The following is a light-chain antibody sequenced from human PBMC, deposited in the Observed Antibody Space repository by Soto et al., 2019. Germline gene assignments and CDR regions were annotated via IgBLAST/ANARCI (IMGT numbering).Light chain of an antibody. CDR2: DGS. J-gene: IGLJ1*01. CDR1: SSDVGGFNY. Sequence: QSVLTHPASVSGSTAQSITIFCPGTSSDVGGFNYVSWYPQHLGKTPNLVIYDGSNRPSGVSNRLSCTKSGNTASRPTSGPQAEDGADYYCGSYTGISTYAFGSGTKVTV. CDR3: GSYTGISTYA. V-gene: IGLV2-14*01.